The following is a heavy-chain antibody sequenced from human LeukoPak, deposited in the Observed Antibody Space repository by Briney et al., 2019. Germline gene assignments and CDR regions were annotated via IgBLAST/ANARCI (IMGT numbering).Heavy chain of an antibody. CDR1: GFTFSSYG. V-gene: IGHV3-30*02. CDR3: AKGLFGGCSSTSCYTFDH. J-gene: IGHJ4*02. Sequence: GGSLRLSCAASGFTFSSYGMHWVRQAPGKGLEWVAFIRYDGSNKYYADSVKGRFTISRDNSKNTLYLQMNSLRAEDTAVYYCAKGLFGGCSSTSCYTFDHWGQGTLVTVSS. CDR2: IRYDGSNK. D-gene: IGHD2-2*02.